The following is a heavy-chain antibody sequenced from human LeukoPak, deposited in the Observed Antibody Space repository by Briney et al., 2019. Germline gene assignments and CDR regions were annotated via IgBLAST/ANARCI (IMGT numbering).Heavy chain of an antibody. V-gene: IGHV6-1*01. CDR1: GDSVSSNSDA. D-gene: IGHD2-15*01. J-gene: IGHJ4*02. CDR3: GRGSGVVLDY. CDR2: TYYRSKWYN. Sequence: SQTLSLTFAISGDSVSSNSDAWNWIRQSPSRGLEWLGRTYYRSKWYNDYAVSVKSRITINPDTSKNQFSLQLNSVTPEDTAVYYCGRGSGVVLDYWGQGTLVTVPS.